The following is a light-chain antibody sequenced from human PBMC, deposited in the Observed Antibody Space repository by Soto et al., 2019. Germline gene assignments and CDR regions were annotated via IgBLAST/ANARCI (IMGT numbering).Light chain of an antibody. CDR3: SSSAGIYHYLV. V-gene: IGLV2-8*01. J-gene: IGLJ7*01. CDR2: EVN. Sequence: QSALTQPPSASGSPGQSVTISCTGTNSDIGGYNSVSWYQQHPGKAPRLMIYEVNKRPSGVPDRFSGSKSGYTASLTVSGLQTEDEAFYYCSSSAGIYHYLVFGGGTQLIVL. CDR1: NSDIGGYNS.